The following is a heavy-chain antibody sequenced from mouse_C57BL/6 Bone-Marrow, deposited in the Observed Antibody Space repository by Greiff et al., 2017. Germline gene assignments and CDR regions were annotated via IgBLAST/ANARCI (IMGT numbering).Heavy chain of an antibody. CDR1: GYTFTDSY. CDR2: IDPGSGTT. V-gene: IGHV1-76*01. D-gene: IGHD2-12*01. Sequence: QVQLKESGAELVRPGASVKLSCKASGYTFTDSYINWVKQRPGQGLEWIARIDPGSGTTYYNEKFKGKATLTAEKSSSTAYMLLSSLTSEDSAVYFCARESNDEEGAMDYWGQGNAVNVSS. CDR3: ARESNDEEGAMDY. J-gene: IGHJ4*01.